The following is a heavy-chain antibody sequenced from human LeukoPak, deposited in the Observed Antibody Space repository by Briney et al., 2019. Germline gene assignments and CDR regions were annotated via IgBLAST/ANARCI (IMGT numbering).Heavy chain of an antibody. J-gene: IGHJ5*02. CDR2: IYYSGST. CDR1: GGSISSSSYY. Sequence: LETLSLTCTVSGGSISSSSYYWGWIRQPPGTGLEWVGSIYYSGSTYYNPSLKSRVTISVDTSKNQFSLKLSSVTAADTAVYYCARLPGRSSPQSWFDPWGQGTLVTVSS. D-gene: IGHD2-2*01. V-gene: IGHV4-39*01. CDR3: ARLPGRSSPQSWFDP.